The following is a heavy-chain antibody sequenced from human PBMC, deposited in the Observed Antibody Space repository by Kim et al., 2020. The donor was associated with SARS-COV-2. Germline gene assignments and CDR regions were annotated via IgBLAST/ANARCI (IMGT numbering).Heavy chain of an antibody. D-gene: IGHD6-13*01. Sequence: GGSLRLSCAASGFTFDDYAMHWVRQAPGKGLEWVSGISWNSGSIGYADSVKGRFTISRDNAKNSLYLQMNSLRAEDTALYYCAKDGSSHQDAFDIWGQGTMVTVSS. V-gene: IGHV3-9*01. CDR3: AKDGSSHQDAFDI. CDR1: GFTFDDYA. J-gene: IGHJ3*02. CDR2: ISWNSGSI.